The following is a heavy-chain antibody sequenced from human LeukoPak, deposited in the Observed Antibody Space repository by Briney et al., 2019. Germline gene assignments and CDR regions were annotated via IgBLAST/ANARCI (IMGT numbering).Heavy chain of an antibody. CDR2: MNPNSGNT. Sequence: ASVKESLMASGYTFTSYDINWVRQATGQGLEWMGWMNPNSGNTGYAQKFQARVTITSNTSISTAYMELSSLRSEDTAVYYCARGHMTTVTTGYYYYYYYMYVWGNVVTVTVSS. CDR1: GYTFTSYD. V-gene: IGHV1-8*01. D-gene: IGHD4-17*01. J-gene: IGHJ6*03. CDR3: ARGHMTTVTTGYYYYYYYMYV.